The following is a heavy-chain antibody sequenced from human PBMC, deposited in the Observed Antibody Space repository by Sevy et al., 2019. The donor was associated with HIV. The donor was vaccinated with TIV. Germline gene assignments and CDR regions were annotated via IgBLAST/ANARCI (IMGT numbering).Heavy chain of an antibody. CDR1: GYTLTEFS. Sequence: ASVKVSCKVSGYTLTEFSIHWVRQAPGKGLEWMGGFDPGDGDAETPYAQKFRDRLTMTADTSTDTVYMELSSLRYEDTAVYYCATDTTGYHSTLDYWGQGTLVTVSS. CDR3: ATDTTGYHSTLDY. CDR2: FDPGDGDAET. V-gene: IGHV1-24*01. D-gene: IGHD3-9*01. J-gene: IGHJ4*02.